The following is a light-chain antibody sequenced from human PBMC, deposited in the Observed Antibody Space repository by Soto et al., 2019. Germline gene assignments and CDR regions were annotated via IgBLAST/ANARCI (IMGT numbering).Light chain of an antibody. Sequence: VLTQPASVSGSPGQSITISCTGTSSEVGGYNYVSWYQQHPGKAPKLMIYDVSNRPSGVSNRFSGSKSGNTASLTISGLQAEDEADYYCSSYTSSSILYVFGTGTKVTVL. J-gene: IGLJ1*01. CDR1: SSEVGGYNY. V-gene: IGLV2-14*01. CDR3: SSYTSSSILYV. CDR2: DVS.